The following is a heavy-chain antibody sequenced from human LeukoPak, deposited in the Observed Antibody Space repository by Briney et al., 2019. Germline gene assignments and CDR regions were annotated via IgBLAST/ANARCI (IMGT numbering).Heavy chain of an antibody. V-gene: IGHV3-15*01. CDR2: IKSKTDGGTT. D-gene: IGHD2-15*01. Sequence: GGSLRLSCAASGFTFSNAWMSWVRQAPGKGLEWVGRIKSKTDGGTTDYAAPVKGRFTISRDDSKNTLYLQMNSLKTEDTAVYYCTTARFGYCSGGSCQNWFDPWGQGTLVTVSS. CDR3: TTARFGYCSGGSCQNWFDP. CDR1: GFTFSNAW. J-gene: IGHJ5*02.